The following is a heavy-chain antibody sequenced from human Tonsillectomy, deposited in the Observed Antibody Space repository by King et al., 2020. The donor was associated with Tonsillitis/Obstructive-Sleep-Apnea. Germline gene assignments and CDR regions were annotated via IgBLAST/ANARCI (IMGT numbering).Heavy chain of an antibody. J-gene: IGHJ5*02. D-gene: IGHD2-2*01. CDR3: ASVPYCSSTSCYLGWFDP. V-gene: IGHV4-31*03. CDR1: GGSISSGGYY. CDR2: IYYSGST. Sequence: VQLQESGPGLVKPSQTLSLTCTVSGGSISSGGYYWSWIRQHPGKGLEWIGYIYYSGSTYYNPSLKSRVTISVDTSKNQFSLKLSSLTAADTAVYYCASVPYCSSTSCYLGWFDPWGQGTLVTVSS.